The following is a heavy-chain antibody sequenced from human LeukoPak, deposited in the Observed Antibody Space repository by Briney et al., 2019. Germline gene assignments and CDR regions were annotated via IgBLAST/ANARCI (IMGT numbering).Heavy chain of an antibody. Sequence: ASVKVSCKASGYTFTGYYVHWVRQAPGQGLEWMGWMNPKSGGTEYARKFHDRVTMTRDTSINTAYMELNRLTSDDTAVYYCAREGTEHSPGDFDPWGQGSLVTVSS. CDR1: GYTFTGYY. CDR3: AREGTEHSPGDFDP. D-gene: IGHD1-26*01. J-gene: IGHJ5*02. V-gene: IGHV1-2*02. CDR2: MNPKSGGT.